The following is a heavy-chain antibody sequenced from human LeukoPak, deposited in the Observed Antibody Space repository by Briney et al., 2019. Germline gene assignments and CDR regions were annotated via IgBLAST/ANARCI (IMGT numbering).Heavy chain of an antibody. CDR2: IYSSGST. J-gene: IGHJ4*02. Sequence: SETLSLTCTVSGGSISSYYWSWIRQPPGKGLEWIGYIYSSGSTNYNPSLKSRVTISVDTSKNQFSLKLSSVTAADTAVYYCARGPSYGDYALFNWGQGTLVTVSS. V-gene: IGHV4-59*01. D-gene: IGHD4-17*01. CDR1: GGSISSYY. CDR3: ARGPSYGDYALFN.